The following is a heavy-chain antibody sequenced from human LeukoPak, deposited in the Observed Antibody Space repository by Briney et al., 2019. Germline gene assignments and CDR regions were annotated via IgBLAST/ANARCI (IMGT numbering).Heavy chain of an antibody. D-gene: IGHD2-15*01. CDR1: GFTFSSYG. CDR3: AKGGAVVLAYFDY. Sequence: GGSLRLSCAASGFTFSSYGMHWVRQAPGKGLEWVAVISYDGSNKYYADSVKGRFTISRDNSKNTLYLQMNSLRAEDTAVYYCAKGGAVVLAYFDYWGQGTVITVTS. CDR2: ISYDGSNK. J-gene: IGHJ4*02. V-gene: IGHV3-30*18.